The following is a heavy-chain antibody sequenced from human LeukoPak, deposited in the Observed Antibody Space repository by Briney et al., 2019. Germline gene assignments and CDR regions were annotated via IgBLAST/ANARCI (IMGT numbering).Heavy chain of an antibody. CDR3: ARDTHYGSGSYWRYYYYYMDV. V-gene: IGHV3-7*01. J-gene: IGHJ6*03. CDR1: GFTFSSYW. D-gene: IGHD3-10*01. Sequence: GGSLRLSCAASGFTFSSYWMTWVRQAPGKGLEWVANIKQDGSEKYYVDSVKGRFTISRDNAKNSLYLQMNSLRAEDTAVYYCARDTHYGSGSYWRYYYYYMDVWGKGTTVTISS. CDR2: IKQDGSEK.